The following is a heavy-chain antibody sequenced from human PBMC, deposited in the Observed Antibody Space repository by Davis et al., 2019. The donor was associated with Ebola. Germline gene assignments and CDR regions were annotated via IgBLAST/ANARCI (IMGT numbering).Heavy chain of an antibody. Sequence: GGSLRLSCEASGFKFNDYAMQWVRQTPGKGLEWVTFISHDGSKKAYVDSVKGRFTISRDNAKNSLYLQMDSLRAEDTAVYYCSRGSGNHPPYWGLGTLVTVSP. J-gene: IGHJ4*02. V-gene: IGHV3-30-3*01. CDR3: SRGSGNHPPY. D-gene: IGHD1-14*01. CDR1: GFKFNDYA. CDR2: ISHDGSKK.